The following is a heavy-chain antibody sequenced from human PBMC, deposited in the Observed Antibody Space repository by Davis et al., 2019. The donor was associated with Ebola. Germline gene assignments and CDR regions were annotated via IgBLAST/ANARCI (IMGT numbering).Heavy chain of an antibody. CDR3: ARVLQLVYSGWFDP. V-gene: IGHV3-7*03. CDR1: GFTFSSYW. Sequence: GESLKISCAASGFTFSSYWMSWVRQAPGKGLEWVANIKQDGSEKYYVDSVKGRFTISRDNAKNSLYLQMNSLRAEDTAVYYCARVLQLVYSGWFDPWGQGTLVTVSS. D-gene: IGHD3-10*01. CDR2: IKQDGSEK. J-gene: IGHJ5*02.